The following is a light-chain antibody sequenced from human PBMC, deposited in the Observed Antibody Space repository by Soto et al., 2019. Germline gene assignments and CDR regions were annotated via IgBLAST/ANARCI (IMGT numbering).Light chain of an antibody. V-gene: IGLV2-14*01. Sequence: QSALTQPASVSGSPGQSITISCTGTSSDVGGYNYVSWYQQHPGKAPKLMIYEVSKRPSGVSSRFSGSKSGNTASLTISRLQAEDEADYCCTSYTSSSTRVFGGGTKLTVL. CDR2: EVS. CDR1: SSDVGGYNY. J-gene: IGLJ2*01. CDR3: TSYTSSSTRV.